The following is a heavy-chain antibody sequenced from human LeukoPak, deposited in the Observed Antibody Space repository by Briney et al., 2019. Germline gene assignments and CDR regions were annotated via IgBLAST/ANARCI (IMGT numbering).Heavy chain of an antibody. CDR2: ISSSGSTI. CDR3: ARGGYFDILTGYYNGEFDY. D-gene: IGHD3-9*01. CDR1: GFTFSDYY. J-gene: IGHJ4*02. Sequence: PGGSLRLSCAASGFTFSDYYMSWIRQAPGKGLEWVSYISSSGSTIYYADSVKGRFTISRDNVKNSLYLQMNSLRAEDTAVYYCARGGYFDILTGYYNGEFDYWGQGTLVTVSS. V-gene: IGHV3-11*01.